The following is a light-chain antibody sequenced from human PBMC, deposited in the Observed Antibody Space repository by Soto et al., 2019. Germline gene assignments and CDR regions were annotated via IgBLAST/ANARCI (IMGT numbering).Light chain of an antibody. Sequence: VVLSHAPCTLSLSRCERATLSCMASERIYSDLAWYQQRPGQAPRLLIYGASIRATGIPDRFSGGGSGTDFTLTISSLEPEDVAVYYCQHYRNSPLTFGGGTKVDIK. CDR3: QHYRNSPLT. J-gene: IGKJ4*01. V-gene: IGKV3-20*01. CDR1: ERIYSD. CDR2: GAS.